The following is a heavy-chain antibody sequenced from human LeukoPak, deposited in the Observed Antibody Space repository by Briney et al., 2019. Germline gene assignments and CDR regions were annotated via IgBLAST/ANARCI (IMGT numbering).Heavy chain of an antibody. CDR1: GFTFSSYG. Sequence: PGRSLRLSCAASGFTFSSYGMRWVRQAPGKGLEWVAVISYDGSNKYYADSVKGRFTISRDNSKNTLYLQMNSLRAEDTAVYYCTMIVDIVSTGYFDYWGQGTLVTVSS. J-gene: IGHJ4*02. V-gene: IGHV3-30*03. CDR2: ISYDGSNK. D-gene: IGHD5/OR15-5a*01. CDR3: TMIVDIVSTGYFDY.